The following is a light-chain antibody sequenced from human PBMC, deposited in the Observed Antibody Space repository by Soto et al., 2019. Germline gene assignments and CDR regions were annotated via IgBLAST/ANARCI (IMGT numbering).Light chain of an antibody. CDR2: DVS. Sequence: QSVLTQPRSVSGSPGQSVTISCTGTNSDVGGYNYVSWYQQHPGKAPKLMIYDVSKRPSGVPDRFSGSKSGNAASLTISGLQAEDEADYYCCSYAGNFVVFGGGTKLTVL. CDR3: CSYAGNFVV. CDR1: NSDVGGYNY. V-gene: IGLV2-11*01. J-gene: IGLJ2*01.